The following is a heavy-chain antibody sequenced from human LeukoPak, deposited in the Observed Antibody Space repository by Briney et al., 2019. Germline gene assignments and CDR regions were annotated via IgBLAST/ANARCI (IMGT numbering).Heavy chain of an antibody. V-gene: IGHV1-69*05. CDR2: IIPIFGTA. CDR3: ARSFGYSYGYTPKYYFDY. CDR1: GGTFSSYA. Sequence: SVKVSCKASGGTFSSYAISWVRQAPGQGLEWMGWIIPIFGTANYAQKFQGRVTITTDESTSTAYMELSSLRSEDTAVYYCARSFGYSYGYTPKYYFDYWGQGTLVTVSS. J-gene: IGHJ4*02. D-gene: IGHD5-18*01.